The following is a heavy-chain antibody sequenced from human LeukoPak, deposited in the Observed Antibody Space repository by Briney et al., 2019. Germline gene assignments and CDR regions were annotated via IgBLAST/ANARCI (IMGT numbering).Heavy chain of an antibody. CDR1: GGSISSNY. Sequence: SETLSLTCSVSGGSISSNYWSWIRQPPGKGLEWIGYMYYMRTTNYNPSLKSRLTISLDTSKNQFPLNLSSVTAADTAVYYCARVVGDWLAFDIWGQGTMVIVSS. J-gene: IGHJ3*02. D-gene: IGHD2-21*02. CDR3: ARVVGDWLAFDI. V-gene: IGHV4-59*01. CDR2: MYYMRTT.